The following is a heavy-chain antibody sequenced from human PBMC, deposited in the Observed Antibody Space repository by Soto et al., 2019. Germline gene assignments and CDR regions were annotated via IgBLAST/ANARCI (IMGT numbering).Heavy chain of an antibody. D-gene: IGHD3-16*01. V-gene: IGHV5-51*01. J-gene: IGHJ4*02. Sequence: PGESLKISCQGSGYSFTSNWIGWVRQMPGKGLEWMGIINPADSDIKYSPSFQGPVTISADKSIGTAYLQWSSLKASDTAMYYCARHQRDDASRKIDCWGQGTLVTVSS. CDR1: GYSFTSNW. CDR2: INPADSDI. CDR3: ARHQRDDASRKIDC.